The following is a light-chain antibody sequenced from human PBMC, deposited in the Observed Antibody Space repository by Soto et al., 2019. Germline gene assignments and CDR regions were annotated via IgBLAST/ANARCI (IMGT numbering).Light chain of an antibody. J-gene: IGLJ2*01. CDR2: EVS. CDR1: SSDVGSYNL. CDR3: CSYAGSTTHVV. Sequence: QSALTQPASVSGSPGQSITISCTGTSSDVGSYNLVSWYQQYPGKAPKFIIYEVSKRPSGVSNRSSGSKSGHTASLTISGLQAEDEADYYCCSYAGSTTHVVFGGGTKLTVL. V-gene: IGLV2-23*02.